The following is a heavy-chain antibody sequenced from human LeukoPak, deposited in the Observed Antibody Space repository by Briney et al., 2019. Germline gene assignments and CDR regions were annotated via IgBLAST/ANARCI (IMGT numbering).Heavy chain of an antibody. Sequence: ASVKVSCKASGYTFTTYGITWVRQAPGQGLEWMGWIAGYNGNTNYAQNFQGRVTMTTDTSTSTAYMELRSLRSDDTAIYYCARGPRSNEYWGQGTLVTVSS. V-gene: IGHV1-18*01. CDR1: GYTFTTYG. J-gene: IGHJ4*02. CDR3: ARGPRSNEY. CDR2: IAGYNGNT.